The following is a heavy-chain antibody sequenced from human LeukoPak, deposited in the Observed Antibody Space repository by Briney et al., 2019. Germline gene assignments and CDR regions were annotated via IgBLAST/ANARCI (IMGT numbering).Heavy chain of an antibody. Sequence: SVTVSCKASGGTFSSYAISWVRQAPGQGLEWMGGIIPIFGTANYAQKFQGRVTITADESTSTAYMELSSLRSEDTAVYYCARDRGIAVAGTGFDYWGQGTLVTVSS. CDR2: IIPIFGTA. CDR1: GGTFSSYA. J-gene: IGHJ4*02. D-gene: IGHD6-19*01. V-gene: IGHV1-69*13. CDR3: ARDRGIAVAGTGFDY.